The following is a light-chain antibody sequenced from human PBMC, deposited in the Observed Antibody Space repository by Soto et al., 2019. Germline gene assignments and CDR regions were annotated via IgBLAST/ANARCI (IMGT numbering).Light chain of an antibody. J-gene: IGKJ1*01. CDR1: QSISSY. CDR2: AAS. Sequence: DIQMTQSPSSLSASVGDRVTITCRASQSISSYLNWYQQKPGKAPKLLIYAASSLQSGVPSRFSGSGSETDFTHTISSLQPEDFATYYCKQSYSTSAWTFGQGTKVDIK. V-gene: IGKV1-39*01. CDR3: KQSYSTSAWT.